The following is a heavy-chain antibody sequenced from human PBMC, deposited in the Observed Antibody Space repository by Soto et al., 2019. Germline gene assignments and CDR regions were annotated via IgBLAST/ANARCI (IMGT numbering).Heavy chain of an antibody. CDR2: IYPADSDT. D-gene: IGHD6-13*01. V-gene: IGHV5-51*01. CDR1: GYSFTNYW. CDR3: ARPGGTAAAGFDY. Sequence: PGESLKISCKGSGYSFTNYWIGWVRQMPWKGLEWMGIIYPADSDTRYSPSFQGQVTISADKSISTAYPQWSSLKASDTAMYYCARPGGTAAAGFDYWGQGTLVTVST. J-gene: IGHJ4*02.